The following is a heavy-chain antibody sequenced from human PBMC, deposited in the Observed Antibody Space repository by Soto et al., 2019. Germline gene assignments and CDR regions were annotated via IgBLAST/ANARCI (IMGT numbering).Heavy chain of an antibody. V-gene: IGHV4-4*02. D-gene: IGHD3-10*02. CDR3: ARSTMIGPARRLDS. J-gene: IGHJ5*01. Sequence: QVQLQESGPGLVKPSGTLSLICSVSGFSVSSNDWWTWVRQPPGKGLEWIGEVFRSGETNSNPSLNRRVTLAVDLSKIPVALTLSSVTAADTGIYYCARSTMIGPARRLDSWGPGTLVTVSA. CDR1: GFSVSSNDW. CDR2: VFRSGET.